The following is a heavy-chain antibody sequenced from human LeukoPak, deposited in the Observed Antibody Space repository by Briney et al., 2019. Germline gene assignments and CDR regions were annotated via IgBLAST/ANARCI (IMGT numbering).Heavy chain of an antibody. D-gene: IGHD2-15*01. J-gene: IGHJ6*02. V-gene: IGHV3-7*01. Sequence: SGGSLRLSCAASGFTFSSYWMSWVRQAPGKGLEWVSNIKQDGSEKYYVDSVKGRFTISRDNAKNSLYLQMNSLRAEDTAVYYCARDGAYCSGGSCYSGYYYGMDVWGQGTTVTVSS. CDR2: IKQDGSEK. CDR3: ARDGAYCSGGSCYSGYYYGMDV. CDR1: GFTFSSYW.